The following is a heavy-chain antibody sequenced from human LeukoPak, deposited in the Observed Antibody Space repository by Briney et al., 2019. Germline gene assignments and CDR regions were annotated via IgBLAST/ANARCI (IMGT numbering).Heavy chain of an antibody. CDR2: ISWNSGSI. Sequence: PGGSLRLSSAASGFTFDDYAMHWVRQAPGEGLEWVSGISWNSGSIGYADSVKGRFTISRDNAKNSLYLQMNSLRAEDTALYYCAKDIRWFGEYIDYWGQGTLVTVSS. V-gene: IGHV3-9*01. J-gene: IGHJ4*02. D-gene: IGHD3-10*01. CDR1: GFTFDDYA. CDR3: AKDIRWFGEYIDY.